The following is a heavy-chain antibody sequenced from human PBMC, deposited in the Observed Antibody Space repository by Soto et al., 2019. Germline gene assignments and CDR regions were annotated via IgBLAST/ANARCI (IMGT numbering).Heavy chain of an antibody. CDR2: IYYSGST. CDR1: GGSISSSSYY. Sequence: SETLSLTCTVSGGSISSSSYYWGWIRQPPGKGLEWIGSIYYSGSTYYNPSLKSRVTISVDTSKNQFSLKLSSVTAADTAVYYCASVTIFGVVPSGENWFDPWGQGTLVTVSS. CDR3: ASVTIFGVVPSGENWFDP. D-gene: IGHD3-3*01. V-gene: IGHV4-39*01. J-gene: IGHJ5*02.